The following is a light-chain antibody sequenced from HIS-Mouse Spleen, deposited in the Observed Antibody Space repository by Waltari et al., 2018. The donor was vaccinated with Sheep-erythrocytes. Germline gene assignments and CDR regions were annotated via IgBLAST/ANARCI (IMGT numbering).Light chain of an antibody. J-gene: IGLJ1*01. V-gene: IGLV2-11*01. Sequence: QSALTQPRSVSGSPGQSVTISCTGTSSDVGGYNYVSWYQQHPGQAPKLMSYDVSKRPSGVPDRVSGSKSGNTASLTISGLQAEDEADYYCCSYAGSYNHVFATGTKVTVL. CDR2: DVS. CDR3: CSYAGSYNHV. CDR1: SSDVGGYNY.